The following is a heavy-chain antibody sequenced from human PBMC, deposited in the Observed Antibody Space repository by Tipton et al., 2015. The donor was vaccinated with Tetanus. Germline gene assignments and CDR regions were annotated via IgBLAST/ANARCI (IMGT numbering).Heavy chain of an antibody. CDR1: AGSIHGHY. D-gene: IGHD2-2*01. CDR3: ARRGVPGLRDYYFDF. J-gene: IGHJ4*02. CDR2: IYSSGST. Sequence: TLSLTCTVSAGSIHGHYWGWIRQPAGRGLEWIGRIYSSGSTTYNPSHKSRVTMSVDTSKNQISLQLTSVTAADTAVYYCARRGVPGLRDYYFDFWGQGAPVIVAS. V-gene: IGHV4-4*07.